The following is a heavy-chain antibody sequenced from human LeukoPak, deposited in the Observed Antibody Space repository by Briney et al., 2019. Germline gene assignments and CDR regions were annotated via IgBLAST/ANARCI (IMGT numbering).Heavy chain of an antibody. D-gene: IGHD3-22*01. Sequence: SQTLSLTCTVSGGSISSGDYYWSWIRQPPGKGLEWIGYIYYSGSTYYNPSLKSRVTISVDTSKNQFSLKLSSVTAADTAVYYCASDPGYYDSSGYPGYWGQGTLVTVSS. J-gene: IGHJ4*02. CDR2: IYYSGST. CDR1: GGSISSGDYY. V-gene: IGHV4-30-4*01. CDR3: ASDPGYYDSSGYPGY.